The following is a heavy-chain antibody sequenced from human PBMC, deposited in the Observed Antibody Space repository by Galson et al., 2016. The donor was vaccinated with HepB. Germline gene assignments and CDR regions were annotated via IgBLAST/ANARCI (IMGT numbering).Heavy chain of an antibody. CDR1: GGPISNSNS. CDR3: ARDVCISASCYWDWFDP. CDR2: IYPSGSA. Sequence: ETLSLTCTVSGGPISNSNSWSWVRQPPGEGLEWIGEIYPSGSANYSPTLKSRVTISVDHSKNQISLKLISVTAADTAIYYCARDVCISASCYWDWFDPWGQGTLVTVSS. V-gene: IGHV4-4*02. J-gene: IGHJ5*02. D-gene: IGHD2-2*01.